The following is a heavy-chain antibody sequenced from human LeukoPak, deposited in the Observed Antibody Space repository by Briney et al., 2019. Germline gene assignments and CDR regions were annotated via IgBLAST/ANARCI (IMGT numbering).Heavy chain of an antibody. CDR2: INPNSGGT. Sequence: GASVKVSCKASGYTFTGYYMHWVRQAPGQGLEWMGWINPNSGGTNYAQKFQGRVTMTRDTSISTAYMELSSLRSEDTAVYYCARGHGSSWYRVGFDPWGQGTLVTVSS. D-gene: IGHD6-13*01. CDR3: ARGHGSSWYRVGFDP. V-gene: IGHV1-2*02. CDR1: GYTFTGYY. J-gene: IGHJ5*02.